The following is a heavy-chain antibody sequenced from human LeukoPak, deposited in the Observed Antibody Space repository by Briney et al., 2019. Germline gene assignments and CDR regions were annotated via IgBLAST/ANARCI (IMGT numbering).Heavy chain of an antibody. D-gene: IGHD4-17*01. CDR3: ASSAVTTYYYYMDV. J-gene: IGHJ6*03. CDR1: GFTVSSNY. CDR2: IYSGGST. V-gene: IGHV3-53*01. Sequence: TGGSLRLSCGASGFTVSSNYMSWVRQAPGKGLEWVSVIYSGGSTYYADSVKGRFTISRDNSKNTLYLQMNSLRAEDTAVYYCASSAVTTYYYYMDVWGKGTTVTISS.